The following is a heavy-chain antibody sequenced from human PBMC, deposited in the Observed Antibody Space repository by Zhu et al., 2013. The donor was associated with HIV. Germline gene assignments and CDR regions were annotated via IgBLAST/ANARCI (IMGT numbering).Heavy chain of an antibody. V-gene: IGHV3-7*01. D-gene: IGHD3-9*01. CDR2: IKQDGSEK. CDR1: GFTFGGYA. Sequence: EVQLVESGGGLVQPGRSLRLSCTASGFTFGGYAMSWFRQAPGKGLEWVANIKQDGSEKYYVDSVKGRFTISRDNAKNSLYLQMNSLRAEDTAVYYCARDNYDILTGYSNYYYMDVWGKGTTVTVSS. J-gene: IGHJ6*03. CDR3: ARDNYDILTGYSNYYYMDV.